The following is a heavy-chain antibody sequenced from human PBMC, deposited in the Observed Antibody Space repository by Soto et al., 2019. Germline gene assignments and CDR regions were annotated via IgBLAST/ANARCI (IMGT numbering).Heavy chain of an antibody. J-gene: IGHJ5*02. V-gene: IGHV5-51*01. CDR2: IYPGDSDT. D-gene: IGHD1-1*01. CDR3: ASQKTVSRGPLSSNWFDP. Sequence: GESLKISCKGYGYTFTDYWIGWVRQMPGKGLELIGLIYPGDSDTRYSPSFQGRVTISADKSISTAFLQWSSLRASDTAMYYCASQKTVSRGPLSSNWFDPRGQGTLVTVSS. CDR1: GYTFTDYW.